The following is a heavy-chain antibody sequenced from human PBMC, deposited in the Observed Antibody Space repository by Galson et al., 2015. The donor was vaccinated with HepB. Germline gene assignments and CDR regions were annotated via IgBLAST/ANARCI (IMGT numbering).Heavy chain of an antibody. D-gene: IGHD6-13*01. V-gene: IGHV3-33*01. Sequence: SLRLSCAASGFTFSSYGMHWVRQAPGKGLEWVAVIWYDGSNKYYADSVKGRFTISRDNSKNTLYLQMNSLRAEDTAVYYCARDGIAAAGPNYYYYYYMDVWGKGTTVTVSS. CDR2: IWYDGSNK. CDR3: ARDGIAAAGPNYYYYYYMDV. J-gene: IGHJ6*03. CDR1: GFTFSSYG.